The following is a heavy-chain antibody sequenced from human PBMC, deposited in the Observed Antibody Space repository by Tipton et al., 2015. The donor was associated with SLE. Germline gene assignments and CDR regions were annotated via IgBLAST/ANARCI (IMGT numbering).Heavy chain of an antibody. CDR3: ARGAYYDFWSGSLFDF. Sequence: TLSLTCTVSGGSISSHYWSWIRQPPGKGLEWIGYIYYSGTTNYNPSLKSRVTISVDTSKNQFSLRLSSVTAADTAVYYCARGAYYDFWSGSLFDFWGQGILVTVSS. CDR2: IYYSGTT. CDR1: GGSISSHY. D-gene: IGHD3-3*01. V-gene: IGHV4-59*11. J-gene: IGHJ4*02.